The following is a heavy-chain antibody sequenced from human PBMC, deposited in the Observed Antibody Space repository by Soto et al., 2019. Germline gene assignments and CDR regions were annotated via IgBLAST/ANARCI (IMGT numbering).Heavy chain of an antibody. J-gene: IGHJ3*02. CDR3: ARGRRRITIFGVVIHDAFDI. CDR2: INHSGST. D-gene: IGHD3-3*01. CDR1: GGSFSGYY. V-gene: IGHV4-34*01. Sequence: QVQLQQRGAGLLKPSETLSLTCAVYGGSFSGYYWSWIRQPPGKGLEWIGEINHSGSTNYNPSLKSRVTISVDTSKNQFSLKLSSVTAADTAVYYCARGRRRITIFGVVIHDAFDIWGQGTMVTVSS.